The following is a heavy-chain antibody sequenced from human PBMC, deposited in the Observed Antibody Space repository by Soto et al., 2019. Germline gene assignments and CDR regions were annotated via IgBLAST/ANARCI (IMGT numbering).Heavy chain of an antibody. J-gene: IGHJ4*02. V-gene: IGHV4-31*03. CDR2: IYDNGGA. CDR3: ARVKGGTTRRAFDS. CDR1: GDSISSGGYY. D-gene: IGHD1-7*01. Sequence: SETLSLTCTVSGDSISSGGYYWSWIRQHPGKGLEWIGYIYDNGGAYYSPSLKGRVVISVDRSENQFSLRLSSVTAADTAVYYCARVKGGTTRRAFDSWGQGTLVT.